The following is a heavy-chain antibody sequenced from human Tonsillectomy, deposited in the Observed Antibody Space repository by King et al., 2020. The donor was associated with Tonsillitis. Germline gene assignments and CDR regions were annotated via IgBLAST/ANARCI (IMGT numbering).Heavy chain of an antibody. Sequence: VQLVESGGGVVQPGRSLRLSCEASGFTFSNYGMHWVRQAPGKGLEWVAGISNDGNKIYFGDSVKGRFTISRDNSRNTLYLQMNSLRIEDTAVYYCAKDHGSGTYYYYYMDVWGIGTTVTVSS. D-gene: IGHD1-26*01. CDR2: ISNDGNKI. CDR3: AKDHGSGTYYYYYMDV. CDR1: GFTFSNYG. V-gene: IGHV3-30*18. J-gene: IGHJ6*03.